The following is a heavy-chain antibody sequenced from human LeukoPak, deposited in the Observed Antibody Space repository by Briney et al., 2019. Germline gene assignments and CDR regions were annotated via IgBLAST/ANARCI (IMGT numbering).Heavy chain of an antibody. CDR1: GFTFSSYA. CDR3: AREGPTHFDY. J-gene: IGHJ4*02. CDR2: ISSNGGST. Sequence: GGSLRLSCAASGFTFSSYAMHWVRQAPGKGLEYVSAISSNGGSTYYANSVKGRFTISRDNSKNTLYLQMGSLRSEDTAVYYCAREGPTHFDYWGQGTLVTVSS. V-gene: IGHV3-64*01.